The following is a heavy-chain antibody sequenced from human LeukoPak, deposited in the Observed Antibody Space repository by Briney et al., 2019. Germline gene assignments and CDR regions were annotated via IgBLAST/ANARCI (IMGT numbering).Heavy chain of an antibody. V-gene: IGHV4-59*01. CDR3: ARRRAAAGTYYYYYMDV. CDR1: GGSISSYY. Sequence: ASETLSLTCTVSGGSISSYYWSWIRQPPGKGLEWIGYIYYSGSTNYNPSLKSRVTISVDTSKNQFSLKLSSVTAADTAVYYCARRRAAAGTYYYYYMDVWGKGTTVTVSS. J-gene: IGHJ6*03. D-gene: IGHD6-13*01. CDR2: IYYSGST.